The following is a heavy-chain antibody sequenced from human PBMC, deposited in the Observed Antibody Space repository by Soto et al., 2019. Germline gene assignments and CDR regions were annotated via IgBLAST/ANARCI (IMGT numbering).Heavy chain of an antibody. V-gene: IGHV3-23*01. J-gene: IGHJ5*02. CDR1: GFSVSTHA. Sequence: EVELLESGGGWVQPGGSLRLACEASGFSVSTHAMNWVRQAPGKGLEWVSGIADSGDRTHYADSVKGRFTISRDNSKNPLYLQMNSLRAEDTAVFYCAKGLRHPQCGGDCPAFGSWGQGTLVTVSS. CDR2: IADSGDRT. D-gene: IGHD2-21*02. CDR3: AKGLRHPQCGGDCPAFGS.